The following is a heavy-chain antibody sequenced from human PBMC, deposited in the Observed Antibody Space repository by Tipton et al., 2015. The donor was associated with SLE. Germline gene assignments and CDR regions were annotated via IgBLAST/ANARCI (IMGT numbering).Heavy chain of an antibody. CDR3: ARAGMDSAFDI. D-gene: IGHD2-2*03. CDR1: GGSISSYY. Sequence: TLSLTCTVSGGSISSYYLSWVRQTPGKGLEWIGYIYSSGRTNYNPPLKSRVTISVDTSKNQFSLKLSSVTAADTAVYYCARAGMDSAFDIWGQGTMVTVSS. V-gene: IGHV4-59*01. CDR2: IYSSGRT. J-gene: IGHJ3*02.